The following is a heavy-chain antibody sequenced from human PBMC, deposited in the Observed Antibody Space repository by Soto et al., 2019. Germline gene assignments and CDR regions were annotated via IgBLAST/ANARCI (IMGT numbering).Heavy chain of an antibody. J-gene: IGHJ6*02. CDR2: IRGGGNT. CDR3: VRENYYYGMAV. Sequence: EVQLVESGGGLVQPGGSLRLSCAASGFTVSTDWMYWVRQAPGKGLEWVSVIRGGGNTFYADSVEGRFTISRDNSKNTVYLQMNGLRVEDTAMYYCVRENYYYGMAVWGQGTTVTVSS. CDR1: GFTVSTDW. V-gene: IGHV3-66*01.